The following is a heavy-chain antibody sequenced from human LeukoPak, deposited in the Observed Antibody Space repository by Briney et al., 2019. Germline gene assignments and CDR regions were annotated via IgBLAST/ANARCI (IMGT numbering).Heavy chain of an antibody. D-gene: IGHD2-2*02. CDR1: GGSISSYY. CDR3: ARDKYPRGAFDI. Sequence: SETLSLTCTVSGGSISSYYWSWIRQPPGKGLEWIGYIYYSGCTNYNPSLKSRVTISVDTSKNQFSLKLSSVTAADTAVYYCARDKYPRGAFDIWGQGTMVTVSS. V-gene: IGHV4-59*01. J-gene: IGHJ3*02. CDR2: IYYSGCT.